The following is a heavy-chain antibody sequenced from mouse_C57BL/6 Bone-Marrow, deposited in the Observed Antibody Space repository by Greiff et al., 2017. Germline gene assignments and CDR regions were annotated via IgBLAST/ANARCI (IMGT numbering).Heavy chain of an antibody. D-gene: IGHD2-1*01. CDR2: IDPSDSYT. V-gene: IGHV1-50*01. Sequence: QVQLQQPGAELVKPGASVKLSCKASGYTFTSYWMQWVKQRPGQGLEWIGEIDPSDSYTNYNQKFKGKATLTVDTSSSTAYMQLSSLTSEDSAVYYCASPIYYGNPHGYFDVWGTGTTVTVSS. CDR1: GYTFTSYW. J-gene: IGHJ1*03. CDR3: ASPIYYGNPHGYFDV.